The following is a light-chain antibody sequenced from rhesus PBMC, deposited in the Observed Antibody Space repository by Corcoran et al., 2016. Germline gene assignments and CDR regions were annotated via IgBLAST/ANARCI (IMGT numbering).Light chain of an antibody. J-gene: IGKJ4*01. CDR1: QGISSY. CDR3: QQGYSTPLT. V-gene: IGKV1-32*03. CDR2: YAN. Sequence: DIQMSQSPSSLSASVGDRVTITCRASQGISSYFNWYQQKPGKAPKLLLYYANYLASGVPSMFSGSGSGTDYTLTISSLQPEDFATYYCQQGYSTPLTFGGGTKVEIK.